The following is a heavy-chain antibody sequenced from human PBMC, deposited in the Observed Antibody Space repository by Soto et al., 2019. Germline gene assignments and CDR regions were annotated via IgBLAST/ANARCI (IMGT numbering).Heavy chain of an antibody. CDR1: GYTFTNYA. J-gene: IGHJ4*02. Sequence: ASVKVSCKASGYTFTNYAMHWVRQAPGQRLEWMGWINAGNDNTKYSQKFQGRVTITSDTSASTAYMELSSLRSEDTAVYYCARVSGYYFLDYWGQGTLVTVSS. CDR2: INAGNDNT. D-gene: IGHD5-12*01. V-gene: IGHV1-3*01. CDR3: ARVSGYYFLDY.